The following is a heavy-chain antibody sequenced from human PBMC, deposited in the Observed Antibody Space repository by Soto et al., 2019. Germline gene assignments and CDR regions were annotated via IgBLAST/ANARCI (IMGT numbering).Heavy chain of an antibody. CDR2: ISNSGTRT. Sequence: GGSLRLSCAASGFTFNSFDMAWVRQAPGKGLEWVSAISNSGTRTYYADSVKGLFTISRDNSRNTLHLQMSSLRAEDTAIYYCAKDAARTSGWFYFDYWGQGALVTVSS. V-gene: IGHV3-23*01. CDR1: GFTFNSFD. CDR3: AKDAARTSGWFYFDY. D-gene: IGHD6-19*01. J-gene: IGHJ4*02.